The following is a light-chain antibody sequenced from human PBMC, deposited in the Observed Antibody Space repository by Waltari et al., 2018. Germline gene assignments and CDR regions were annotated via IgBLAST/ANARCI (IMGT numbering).Light chain of an antibody. Sequence: QSVLTQPPSASGTPGQRVTISCSGSSSNIGSNTVNWYQQLPGTAPKLLIYSNKQRPSGVPDRFSGSKSGTSASLAISGLQSEDEADYYCAAWDDSLNGPMFGGGTQLTVL. J-gene: IGLJ7*01. CDR3: AAWDDSLNGPM. CDR2: SNK. V-gene: IGLV1-44*01. CDR1: SSNIGSNT.